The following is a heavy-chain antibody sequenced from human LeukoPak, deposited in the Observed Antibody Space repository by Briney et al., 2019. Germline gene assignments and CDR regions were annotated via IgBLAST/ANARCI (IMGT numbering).Heavy chain of an antibody. V-gene: IGHV5-51*01. CDR3: ARRRDLYSGSYYTFDY. CDR2: IYPGDSDA. J-gene: IGHJ4*02. D-gene: IGHD1-26*01. Sequence: GESLKISCKGSGYSFTSYWIGWVRQLPGKGLKWMGIIYPGDSDARYSPSFQGQVTISADKSISTAYLQWSSLKASDTAMYYCARRRDLYSGSYYTFDYWGQGTLVTVSS. CDR1: GYSFTSYW.